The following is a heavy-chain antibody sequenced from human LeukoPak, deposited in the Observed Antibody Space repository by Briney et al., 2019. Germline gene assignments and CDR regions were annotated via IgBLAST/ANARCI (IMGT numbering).Heavy chain of an antibody. CDR2: MWDDGTNE. CDR3: ARGGIAAGGFDY. Sequence: GGSLRLSCRATGFNFGIYGMHWVRQAPGKGLEWVAVMWDDGTNEYYVESVKGRFTISRDNGKRTLYLQMNSLRAEDTAVYYCARGGIAAGGFDYWGQGTLVTVSS. V-gene: IGHV3-33*01. J-gene: IGHJ4*02. D-gene: IGHD6-13*01. CDR1: GFNFGIYG.